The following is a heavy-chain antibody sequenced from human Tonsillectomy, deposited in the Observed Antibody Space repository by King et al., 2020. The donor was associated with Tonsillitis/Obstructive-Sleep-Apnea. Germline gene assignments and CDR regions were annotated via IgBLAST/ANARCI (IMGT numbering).Heavy chain of an antibody. Sequence: QLQESGPGLVKPSETLSLTCTVSGGSISSSIYYWGWIRQPPWKVLEWIGSIYYSGSTYYNPSLKSRVTISVDTSKNQFSLKLSSVTAADTAVYYCAGMYYDFWSGLDGLRGFDAYYFDYWGQGTLVTVSS. CDR2: IYYSGST. D-gene: IGHD3-3*01. J-gene: IGHJ4*02. CDR1: GGSISSSIYY. CDR3: AGMYYDFWSGLDGLRGFDAYYFDY. V-gene: IGHV4-39*01.